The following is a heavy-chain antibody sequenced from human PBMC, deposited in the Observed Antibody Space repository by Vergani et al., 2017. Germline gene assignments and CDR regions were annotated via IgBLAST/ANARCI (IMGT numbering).Heavy chain of an antibody. D-gene: IGHD3-22*01. CDR3: ARKHISNYYDSSGYYYMGYYYGMDV. Sequence: QGQLVESGGGLVKPGGSLRLSCVASGFSFSNDYMTWIRQSPGKGLEWVAYISPNSDRTRYADSVEGRFTISRDNAKTSMYLQMNSLRAEDTAVYYCARKHISNYYDSSGYYYMGYYYGMDVWGQGTTVTVSS. CDR2: ISPNSDRT. V-gene: IGHV3-11*01. J-gene: IGHJ6*02. CDR1: GFSFSNDY.